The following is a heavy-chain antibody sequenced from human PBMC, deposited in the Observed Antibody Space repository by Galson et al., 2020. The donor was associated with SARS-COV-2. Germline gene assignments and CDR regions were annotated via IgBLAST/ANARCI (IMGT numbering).Heavy chain of an antibody. V-gene: IGHV4-39*02. CDR2: IYYNGHP. D-gene: IGHD6-13*01. CDR3: AREAAGYYYYYGLDV. Sequence: SETLSLTCPVSGGSIRDSNYYWDWNRQSPGKGLEWIGKIYYNGHPYYNPTLKSRVTMSVDTSKNQFSLNLSSVNATDAAIYYCAREAAGYYYYYGLDVWGQGTTVTVAS. J-gene: IGHJ6*02. CDR1: GGSIRDSNYY.